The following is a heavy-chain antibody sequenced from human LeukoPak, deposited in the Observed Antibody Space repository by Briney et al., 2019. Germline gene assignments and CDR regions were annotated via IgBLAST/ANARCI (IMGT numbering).Heavy chain of an antibody. V-gene: IGHV3-30*02. D-gene: IGHD3-10*01. CDR2: TRYAGSNK. J-gene: IGHJ4*02. CDR3: AKGRGVIDY. CDR1: GFTVRSYG. Sequence: QSGVSLRLYCAASGFTVRSYGMHWVRQARGKGLEWVAFTRYAGSNKYYADSVKGRFTISRDNSKNTLYLQMNSLRAEDTAVYYCAKGRGVIDYWGQGTLVTVSS.